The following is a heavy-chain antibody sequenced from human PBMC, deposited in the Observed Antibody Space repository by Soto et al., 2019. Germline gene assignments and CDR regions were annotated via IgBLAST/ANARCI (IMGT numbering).Heavy chain of an antibody. CDR3: ARHRHCSTSTCAAGSNWFDP. Sequence: PGESLKISCKGSGYIFTTYWINWMRQMPGKGLEWMGRIDPSDSYTNYSPSFQGHVTISADKSISTVYLQWRSLKASDTAMYYCARHRHCSTSTCAAGSNWFDPWGQGTLVTVS. CDR2: IDPSDSYT. CDR1: GYIFTTYW. D-gene: IGHD2-8*01. V-gene: IGHV5-10-1*01. J-gene: IGHJ5*02.